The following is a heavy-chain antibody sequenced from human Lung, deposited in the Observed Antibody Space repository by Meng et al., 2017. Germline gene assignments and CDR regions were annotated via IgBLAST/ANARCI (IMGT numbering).Heavy chain of an antibody. CDR1: GGSFSDYY. V-gene: IGHV4-34*02. D-gene: IGHD4-11*01. J-gene: IGHJ4*02. Sequence: VPLTQWGAGLLKPSETLSLTCVVSGGSFSDYYWSWIRQPPGKGLEWIGEINHSGSTNYNPSLESRATISVDTSQNNLSLKLSSVTAADSAVHYCARGPTTMAHDFDYWGQGTLVTVSS. CDR2: INHSGST. CDR3: ARGPTTMAHDFDY.